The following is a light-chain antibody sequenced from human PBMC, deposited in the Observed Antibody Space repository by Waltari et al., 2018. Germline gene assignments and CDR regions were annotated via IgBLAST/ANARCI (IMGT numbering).Light chain of an antibody. CDR2: KAS. CDR1: QSISSW. V-gene: IGKV1-5*03. Sequence: DIQMTQSTSTLSASVGDRVTITCRASQSISSWLAWYQQQPGKAPKLLIYKASSLESGIPSRFSGSGSGTEFTLTISSLQPDDFATYYCQQYPRTFGQGTKVEIK. J-gene: IGKJ1*01. CDR3: QQYPRT.